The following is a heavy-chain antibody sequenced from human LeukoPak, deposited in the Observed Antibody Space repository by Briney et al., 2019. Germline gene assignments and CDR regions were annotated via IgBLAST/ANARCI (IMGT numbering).Heavy chain of an antibody. CDR1: GYTFTGYY. V-gene: IGHV1-2*02. J-gene: IGHJ6*02. D-gene: IGHD2-2*01. Sequence: GASVKVSCKASGYTFTGYYMHWVRQAPGQGLEWMGWINPNSGGTNYAQKFQGRVTMTRDTSISTAYMELSRLRSDDTAVYYCARSLGYCSSTSCSMTVWGQGTTATVSS. CDR2: INPNSGGT. CDR3: ARSLGYCSSTSCSMTV.